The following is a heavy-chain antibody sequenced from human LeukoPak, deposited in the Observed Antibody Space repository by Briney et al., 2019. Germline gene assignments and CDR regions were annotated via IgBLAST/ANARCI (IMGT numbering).Heavy chain of an antibody. V-gene: IGHV3-23*01. CDR1: GFTFSSYW. CDR2: ISGSGGST. CDR3: AKDVLRTIPGYYFDY. J-gene: IGHJ4*02. D-gene: IGHD2-21*01. Sequence: GGSLRLSCAASGFTFSSYWMHWVRQAPGKGLEWVSAISGSGGSTYYADSVKGRFTISRDNSKNTLYLQMNSLRAEDTAVYYCAKDVLRTIPGYYFDYWGQGTLVTVSS.